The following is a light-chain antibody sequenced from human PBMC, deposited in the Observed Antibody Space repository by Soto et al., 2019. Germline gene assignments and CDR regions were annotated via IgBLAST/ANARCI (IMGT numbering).Light chain of an antibody. CDR2: AAS. J-gene: IGKJ1*01. CDR3: LQSYSLPRT. Sequence: DIQMTQSPSSLSAFVGDRVTITCRASQNIRRYLSWYQLKPGKGPKLLIYAASRLQSGVPPRFSGSGSETDFTLTINSLQTEDFATYFCLQSYSLPRTFGQGTGVEIK. CDR1: QNIRRY. V-gene: IGKV1-39*01.